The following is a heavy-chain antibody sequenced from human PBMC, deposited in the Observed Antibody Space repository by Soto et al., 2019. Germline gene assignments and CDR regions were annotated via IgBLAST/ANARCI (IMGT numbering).Heavy chain of an antibody. J-gene: IGHJ6*02. Sequence: QALSLTSAISGDSVSSNSAACNLIRHSPSRGLEWLGRTYYRSKWYNDYAVSVKSRITINPDTSKDQFSLQLNSVTPEDTAVYYCARERYDFWSGYYLPYGMDVWGQGTTVTVSS. CDR2: TYYRSKWYN. CDR3: ARERYDFWSGYYLPYGMDV. D-gene: IGHD3-3*01. CDR1: GDSVSSNSAA. V-gene: IGHV6-1*01.